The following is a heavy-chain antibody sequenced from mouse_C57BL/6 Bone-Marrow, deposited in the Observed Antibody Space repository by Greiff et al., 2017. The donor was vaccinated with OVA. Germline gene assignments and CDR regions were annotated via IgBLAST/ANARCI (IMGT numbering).Heavy chain of an antibody. Sequence: EVKLVESGGGLVQPGGSLSLSCAASGFTFTDYYMSWVRQPPGKALEWLGFIRNKANGYTTEYSASVKGRFTISRDNSQSILYLQMNARRAEDSATYYCARYTPPNFCDYWGKGTTLTVSS. CDR1: GFTFTDYY. CDR2: IRNKANGYTT. V-gene: IGHV7-3*01. J-gene: IGHJ2*01. CDR3: ARYTPPNFCDY.